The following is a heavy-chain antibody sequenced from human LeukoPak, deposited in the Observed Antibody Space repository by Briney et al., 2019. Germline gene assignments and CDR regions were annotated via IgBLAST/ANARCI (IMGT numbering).Heavy chain of an antibody. CDR1: EFTFSSYW. CDR3: AADTKQGRNAKDV. CDR2: INSDESSR. V-gene: IGHV3-74*01. Sequence: PGGSLRLSCVASEFTFSSYWMHWVRQVPGKGLVWASRINSDESSRTYADSVKGRFTISRDNTKNTLFLQMNSLRAEDTAVYYCAADTKQGRNAKDVWGQGTTVTVSS. D-gene: IGHD3-10*01. J-gene: IGHJ6*02.